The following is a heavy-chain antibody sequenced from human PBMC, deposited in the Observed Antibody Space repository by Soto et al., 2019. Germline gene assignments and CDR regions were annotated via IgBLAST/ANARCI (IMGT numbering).Heavy chain of an antibody. V-gene: IGHV4-31*03. CDR3: ARARYIYGMDV. Sequence: SETLSLTCTVSGGSISSGGYYWRWIRQHAGKGLEWIGYIYYSGSTYYNPSLKSRVTISVDTSKNQFSLKLSSVTAADTAVYYCARARYIYGMDVWGQGTTVTVSS. CDR2: IYYSGST. J-gene: IGHJ6*02. CDR1: GGSISSGGYY. D-gene: IGHD1-1*01.